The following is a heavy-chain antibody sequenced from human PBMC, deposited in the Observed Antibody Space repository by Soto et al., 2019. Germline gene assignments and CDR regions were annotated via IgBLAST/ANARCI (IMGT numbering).Heavy chain of an antibody. J-gene: IGHJ4*02. CDR1: GGTFSSYA. Sequence: QVQLVQSGAEVKKPGSSVKVSCKASGGTFSSYAISWVRQAPGQGLEWMGGIIPIFDTANYAQKFQGRVTITADESTSTAYMELRSLRSEETAVYCCARESRRNYDSSGYYSFDYWGQGTLVNVSS. D-gene: IGHD3-22*01. CDR2: IIPIFDTA. V-gene: IGHV1-69*01. CDR3: ARESRRNYDSSGYYSFDY.